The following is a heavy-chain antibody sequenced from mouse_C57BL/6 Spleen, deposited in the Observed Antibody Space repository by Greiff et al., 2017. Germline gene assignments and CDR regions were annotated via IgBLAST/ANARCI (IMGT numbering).Heavy chain of an antibody. Sequence: VQLQQSGPELAKPGASVKISCKASGYSFTGYYMHWVKQSSEKSLEWIGEINPSTGGTSYNQKFKGKATLTADKSSSTAYMQLKSLTSEDSAVYYCARWAISVVVPYWYFDVWGTGTTVTVAS. D-gene: IGHD1-1*01. V-gene: IGHV1-43*01. CDR1: GYSFTGYY. CDR2: INPSTGGT. CDR3: ARWAISVVVPYWYFDV. J-gene: IGHJ1*03.